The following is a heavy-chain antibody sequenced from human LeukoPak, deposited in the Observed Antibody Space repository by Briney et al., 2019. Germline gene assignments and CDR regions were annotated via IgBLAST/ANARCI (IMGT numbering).Heavy chain of an antibody. CDR1: GFNFADYA. CDR2: IRSKAYGGTP. V-gene: IGHV3-49*03. J-gene: IGHJ4*02. D-gene: IGHD1-14*01. Sequence: GGSLRLSCTTFGFNFADYAVSWFRQAPGKGLEWVGFIRSKAYGGTPAYAASVNGRFTISRDDSKSIAYLHMNSLEIEDTGVYYCSRTTRQTYWGQGTLVTVSP. CDR3: SRTTRQTY.